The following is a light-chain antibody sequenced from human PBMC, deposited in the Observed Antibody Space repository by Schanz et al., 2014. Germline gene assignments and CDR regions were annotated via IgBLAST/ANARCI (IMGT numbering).Light chain of an antibody. CDR3: LQADSFPRT. CDR1: QDITNY. V-gene: IGKV1-12*01. Sequence: IQMTQSPSSLSASVGDTVTITCQASQDITNYLNWYQHKPGRAPMLLIYDASTLESGVPSRFSGSGSGTDFTLTISSLQPEDFATYYCLQADSFPRTFAQGTKVEIK. J-gene: IGKJ1*01. CDR2: DAS.